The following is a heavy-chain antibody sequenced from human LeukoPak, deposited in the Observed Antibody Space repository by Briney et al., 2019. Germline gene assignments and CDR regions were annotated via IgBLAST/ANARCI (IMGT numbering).Heavy chain of an antibody. V-gene: IGHV3-48*03. Sequence: GGSLRPSCAASGFTFIRYEMNWVRQAAGKGLEWVSYISSSGSTIYYADSVKGRFTISRDNAKNSLYLQMNSLRAEDTAVYYCARDHYGSGRYYYFDYWGQGTLVTVSS. J-gene: IGHJ4*02. CDR2: ISSSGSTI. D-gene: IGHD3-10*01. CDR1: GFTFIRYE. CDR3: ARDHYGSGRYYYFDY.